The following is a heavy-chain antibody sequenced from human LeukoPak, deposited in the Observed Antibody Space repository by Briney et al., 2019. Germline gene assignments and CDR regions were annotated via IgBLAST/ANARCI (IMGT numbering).Heavy chain of an antibody. CDR2: IYCSGST. CDR1: GGSISSYY. Sequence: KASETLSLTCTVSGGSISSYYWSWIRRPPGKGLEWIGYIYCSGSTNYNPSLKSRVTISVDTSKNQFSLKLSSVTAADTAVYYCARDYYDSSGYYHYWGQGTLVTVSS. CDR3: ARDYYDSSGYYHY. D-gene: IGHD3-22*01. J-gene: IGHJ4*02. V-gene: IGHV4-59*12.